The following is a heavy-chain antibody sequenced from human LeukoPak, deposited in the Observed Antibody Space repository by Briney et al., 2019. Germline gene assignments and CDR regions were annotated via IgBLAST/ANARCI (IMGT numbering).Heavy chain of an antibody. Sequence: GGSLRLSCAASGFTFSSYAMNWVRQAPGKGLEWVSVISGSGGSTYYADSVKGRFTISRDNAKNSLYLQMNSLRAEDTAVYYCARWNDILTGFDYWGQGTLVTVSS. D-gene: IGHD3-9*01. J-gene: IGHJ4*02. CDR3: ARWNDILTGFDY. CDR1: GFTFSSYA. CDR2: ISGSGGST. V-gene: IGHV3-23*01.